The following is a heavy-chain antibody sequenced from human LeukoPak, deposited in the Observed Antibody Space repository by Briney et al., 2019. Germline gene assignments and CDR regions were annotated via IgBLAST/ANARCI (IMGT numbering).Heavy chain of an antibody. J-gene: IGHJ6*03. CDR1: GFTFDDYA. V-gene: IGHV3-9*01. D-gene: IGHD2-15*01. CDR2: ISWNSGSI. Sequence: GGSLRLSCAASGFTFDDYAMHWVRQAPGKGLEWVSGISWNSGSIGYADSVKGRFTISRENAKNSLYLQMNSLRAGDTAVYYCARDRGGGHMDVWGKGTTVTISS. CDR3: ARDRGGGHMDV.